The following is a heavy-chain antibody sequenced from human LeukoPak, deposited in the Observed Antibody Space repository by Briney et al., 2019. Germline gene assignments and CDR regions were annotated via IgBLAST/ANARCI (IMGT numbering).Heavy chain of an antibody. V-gene: IGHV3-48*01. Sequence: GGSLRLSCAASGFTFSSYSMNWVRQAPGKGLEWVSYISSSNSAIYHADSVKGRFTISRDNAKNSLYMQMNRLRAGETAVYYCAKYIPSSSGYDYWGQGTLITVSS. D-gene: IGHD3-22*01. CDR2: ISSSNSAI. CDR1: GFTFSSYS. J-gene: IGHJ4*02. CDR3: AKYIPSSSGYDY.